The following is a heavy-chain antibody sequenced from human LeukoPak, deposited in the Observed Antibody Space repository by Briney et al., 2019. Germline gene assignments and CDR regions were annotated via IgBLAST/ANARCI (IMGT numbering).Heavy chain of an antibody. Sequence: GGSLRLSCAASGFTFSSYWMNWVRQAPGKGLEWVANIKQDGSEKYYVDSVKGRFTISRDNAKNSLSLQMNSLRAEDTAVYYCARGGARGLYGYRRFDYWGQGTLVTISS. CDR2: IKQDGSEK. V-gene: IGHV3-7*03. CDR1: GFTFSSYW. CDR3: ARGGARGLYGYRRFDY. D-gene: IGHD5-18*01. J-gene: IGHJ4*02.